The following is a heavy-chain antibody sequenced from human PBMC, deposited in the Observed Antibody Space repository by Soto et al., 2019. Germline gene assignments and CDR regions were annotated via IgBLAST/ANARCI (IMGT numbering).Heavy chain of an antibody. CDR1: GGSITSYY. CDR2: IYFSGSA. D-gene: IGHD3-10*01. CDR3: ARVVGSSGDYFDY. Sequence: SETLSLTCTVSGGSITSYYWSWIRQPPGKGLEWIGYIYFSGSANYNPSLKSRATISVDTSKNQFSLKLSSVTAADTAVYYCARVVGSSGDYFDYWGQGTLVTVSS. V-gene: IGHV4-59*12. J-gene: IGHJ4*02.